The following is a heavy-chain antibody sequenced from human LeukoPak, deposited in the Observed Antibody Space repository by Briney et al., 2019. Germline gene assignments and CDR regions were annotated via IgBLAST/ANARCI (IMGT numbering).Heavy chain of an antibody. D-gene: IGHD3-10*01. CDR3: ARGVEWFELNYFDY. CDR1: GGSISSSSYY. CDR2: IYYSGST. Sequence: PSETLPLTCTVSGGSISSSSYYWGWIRQPPGKGLEWIGSIYYSGSTYYNPSLKSRVTISVDTSKNQFSLKLSSVTAADTAVYYCARGVEWFELNYFDYWGQGTLVTVSS. V-gene: IGHV4-39*07. J-gene: IGHJ4*02.